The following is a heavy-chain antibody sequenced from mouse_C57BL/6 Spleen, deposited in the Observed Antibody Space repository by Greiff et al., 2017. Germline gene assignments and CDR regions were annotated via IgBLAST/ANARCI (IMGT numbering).Heavy chain of an antibody. Sequence: QVQLQQPGAELVKPGASVKMSCKASGYTFTSYWITWVKQRPGQGLEWIGDIYPGSGSTNYNEKSKSKATLTVDTSSSTAYMQLSSLTSEDSAVYYCARCDGSSYVWFAYWGQGTLVTVSA. CDR1: GYTFTSYW. J-gene: IGHJ3*01. V-gene: IGHV1-55*01. D-gene: IGHD1-1*01. CDR2: IYPGSGST. CDR3: ARCDGSSYVWFAY.